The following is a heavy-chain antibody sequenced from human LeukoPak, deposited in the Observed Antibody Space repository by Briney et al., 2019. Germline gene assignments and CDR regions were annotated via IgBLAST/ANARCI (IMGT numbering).Heavy chain of an antibody. Sequence: LSCAASGFTFSDSWMSWIRQPPGKGLEWIGYIYYSGSTNYNPSLKSRVTISVDPSKNQFSLRLSSVTAADTAVYYCARHVSVAVTNFFDYWGQGTLVTVSS. D-gene: IGHD6-19*01. J-gene: IGHJ4*02. CDR1: GFTFSDSW. CDR3: ARHVSVAVTNFFDY. CDR2: IYYSGST. V-gene: IGHV4-59*08.